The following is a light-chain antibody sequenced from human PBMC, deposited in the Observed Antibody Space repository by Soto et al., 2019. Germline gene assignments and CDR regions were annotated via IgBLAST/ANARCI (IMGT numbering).Light chain of an antibody. CDR2: DAT. CDR1: QSVASH. Sequence: EVVLTQSPASLSLSPGERATLSCRASQSVASHLAWYQQKPGQAPRLLIYDATKRATGIPARFSGNGFGTYFTLTISSLEPEDVAVYYCQQRSSLITFGKGTRLDIK. CDR3: QQRSSLIT. J-gene: IGKJ5*01. V-gene: IGKV3-11*01.